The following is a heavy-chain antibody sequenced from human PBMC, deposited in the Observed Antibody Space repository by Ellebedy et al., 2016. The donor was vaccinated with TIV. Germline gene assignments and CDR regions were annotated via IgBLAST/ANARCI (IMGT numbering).Heavy chain of an antibody. J-gene: IGHJ4*02. V-gene: IGHV1-2*02. Sequence: AASVKVSCKASGYAFTAYHIHWVRQAPGHGLEWMGWVNPRSGRTEVAPKFHGRVTMTRDTSINTAYMELTSLRSDDSAVYSCARMEGGYDYTSFFDSWGQGTLVTVAS. D-gene: IGHD5-12*01. CDR2: VNPRSGRT. CDR3: ARMEGGYDYTSFFDS. CDR1: GYAFTAYH.